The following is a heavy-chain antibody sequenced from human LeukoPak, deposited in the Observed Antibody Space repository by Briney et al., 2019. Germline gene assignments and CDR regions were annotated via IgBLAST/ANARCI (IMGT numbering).Heavy chain of an antibody. CDR2: IYYSGST. CDR3: ARGKQQLVDY. CDR1: GGSISSYY. Sequence: SETLSLTYTVSGGSISSYYWSWIRQPPGKGLEWIGYIYYSGSTNYNPSLKSRVTISVDTSKNQFSLKLSSVTAADTAVYYCARGKQQLVDYWGQGTLVTVSS. D-gene: IGHD6-13*01. J-gene: IGHJ4*02. V-gene: IGHV4-59*01.